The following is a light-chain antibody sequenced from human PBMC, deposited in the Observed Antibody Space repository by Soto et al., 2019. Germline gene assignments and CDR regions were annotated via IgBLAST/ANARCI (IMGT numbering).Light chain of an antibody. CDR3: SSYTTSSTVI. Sequence: QSALTQPPSVSGSPGQSVTISCTGTSSDVGSYNRVSWYQQPPGTAPKLMIYEVSFRPSGVPDRFSGSKSGNTASLTISGLQPEDEADYYCSSYTTSSTVIFGGGTQLTVL. CDR2: EVS. J-gene: IGLJ2*01. CDR1: SSDVGSYNR. V-gene: IGLV2-18*02.